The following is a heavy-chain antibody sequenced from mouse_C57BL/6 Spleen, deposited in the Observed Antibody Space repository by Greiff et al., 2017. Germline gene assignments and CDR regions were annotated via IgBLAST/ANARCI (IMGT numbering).Heavy chain of an antibody. CDR3: ARQDDGNYEGLDY. Sequence: DVQLVESGGGLVKPGGSLKLSCAASGFTFSSYTMTWVRQTPEKRLEWVATISGGGGNNYYSDSVNGRFTISRDKAKSTLYRRMSSLRTEDTAWYYCARQDDGNYEGLDYWGQGTSLTVSS. J-gene: IGHJ2*02. D-gene: IGHD2-1*01. V-gene: IGHV5-9*01. CDR2: ISGGGGNN. CDR1: GFTFSSYT.